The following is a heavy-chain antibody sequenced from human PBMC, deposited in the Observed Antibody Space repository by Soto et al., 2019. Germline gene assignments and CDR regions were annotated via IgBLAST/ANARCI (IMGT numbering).Heavy chain of an antibody. J-gene: IGHJ4*02. CDR3: AKDTQPRIAVAGNFDY. D-gene: IGHD6-19*01. V-gene: IGHV3-23*01. CDR1: RCTFSNYA. Sequence: GGSLRLSCAASRCTFSNYAIRWVRQAPGKGLEWVSAISGSGDSTYYADSVKGRFTISRDNSKNTLYLQMNSLRAEDTAVYYCAKDTQPRIAVAGNFDYWGQGTQVTAPQ. CDR2: ISGSGDST.